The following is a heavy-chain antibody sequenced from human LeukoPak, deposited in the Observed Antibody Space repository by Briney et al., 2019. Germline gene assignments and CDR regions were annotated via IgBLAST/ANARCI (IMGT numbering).Heavy chain of an antibody. CDR1: GFTFSNAW. V-gene: IGHV3-15*01. CDR2: IKSKTDGGTT. J-gene: IGHJ3*02. CDR3: TTDREYCSGGSCYDAFDI. Sequence: PGGSLRLSCAASGFTFSNAWMSWVRQAPGKGLEWVGRIKSKTDGGTTDYAAPVKGRFTISRDDSKNTLYLQMNSLKTEDTAVYYCTTDREYCSGGSCYDAFDIWGQGTMVTVSS. D-gene: IGHD2-15*01.